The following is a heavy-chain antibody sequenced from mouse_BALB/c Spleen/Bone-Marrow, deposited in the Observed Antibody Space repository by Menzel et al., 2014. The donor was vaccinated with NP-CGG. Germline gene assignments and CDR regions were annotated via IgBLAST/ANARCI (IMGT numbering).Heavy chain of an antibody. CDR3: ARIYYYGRDY. J-gene: IGHJ2*01. CDR1: GYTFTNYW. V-gene: IGHV1-7*01. CDR2: INPSTGYT. D-gene: IGHD1-1*01. Sequence: VQLQQSGAELAKPGASVKMSCKASGYTFTNYWMPWVNQRPGQGLEWIGYINPSTGYTEYNQKFKDKATLTADKSSSTAYMQLSSLTSEDSAVYYCARIYYYGRDYWGQGTTLTVSS.